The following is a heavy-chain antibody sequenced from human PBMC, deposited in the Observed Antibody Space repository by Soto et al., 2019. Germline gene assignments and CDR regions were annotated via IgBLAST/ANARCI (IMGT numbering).Heavy chain of an antibody. CDR2: INAGSGHT. D-gene: IGHD3-3*01. V-gene: IGHV1-3*01. J-gene: IGHJ4*02. CDR1: GYTFTDYS. CDR3: ARENDVWSNFCFDS. Sequence: ASVKVSCKAFGYTFTDYSIQWVGQAPGQRLEWMGWINAGSGHTKYSQKFQDRVTISSDTSARTAYMELSSLRPEDTAVYYCARENDVWSNFCFDSWGQGTMVTVSS.